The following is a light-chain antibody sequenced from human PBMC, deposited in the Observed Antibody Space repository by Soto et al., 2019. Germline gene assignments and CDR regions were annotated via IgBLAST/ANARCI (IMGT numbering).Light chain of an antibody. J-gene: IGLJ1*01. Sequence: QSVLTQPASVSGSPGQSIAISCTGTSSDVGAYNYVSWYQQYPGKAHKLVIFDVSYRPSGVSNRFSGSKSGNTASLTISWLQAEDEADYYCKSFTTSDTYVFGTGTKVTVL. CDR2: DVS. CDR1: SSDVGAYNY. CDR3: KSFTTSDTYV. V-gene: IGLV2-14*01.